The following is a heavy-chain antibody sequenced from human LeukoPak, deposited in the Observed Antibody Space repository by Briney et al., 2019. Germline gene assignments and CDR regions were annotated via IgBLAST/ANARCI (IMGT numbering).Heavy chain of an antibody. CDR1: GFTVSSNY. Sequence: GGSLRLSCAASGFTVSSNYMSWVRQAPGKGLEWVSVIYSAGSTYYADSVKGRFTISRDNSKNPLYLQMNRLRAEDTAVYYCARGIAGGYSYGLDYWGQGTLVTVSS. D-gene: IGHD5-18*01. V-gene: IGHV3-66*02. J-gene: IGHJ4*02. CDR3: ARGIAGGYSYGLDY. CDR2: IYSAGST.